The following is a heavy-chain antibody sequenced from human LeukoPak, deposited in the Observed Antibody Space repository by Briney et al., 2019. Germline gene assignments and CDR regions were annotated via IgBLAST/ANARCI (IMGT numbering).Heavy chain of an antibody. J-gene: IGHJ6*02. V-gene: IGHV3-23*01. CDR1: GVTSSSYV. Sequence: PGGSLRHSCAESGVTSSSYVMSWVRHAPGGGLEWESSIIGGGGSSYFADSVKGRLTISRDNSKNTLYLPMNSLRAEDTAIYYCAKDLRCSSTSCYGMDVWGQGTTVTVSS. CDR2: IIGGGGSS. CDR3: AKDLRCSSTSCYGMDV. D-gene: IGHD2-2*01.